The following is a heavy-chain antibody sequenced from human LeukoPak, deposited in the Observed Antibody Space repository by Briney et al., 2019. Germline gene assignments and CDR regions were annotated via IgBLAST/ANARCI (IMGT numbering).Heavy chain of an antibody. CDR2: INPTGGST. CDR3: ASGGPDGYSSFDY. Sequence: ASVKVSCKASGYTFPSYFMHWVRQAPGQGLEWMGIINPTGGSTTYAQKFQGRVTMTRDTSTSTVYMELSSLRSEDTAVYYCASGGPDGYSSFDYWGQGTLVTVSS. V-gene: IGHV1-46*01. CDR1: GYTFPSYF. J-gene: IGHJ4*02. D-gene: IGHD5-24*01.